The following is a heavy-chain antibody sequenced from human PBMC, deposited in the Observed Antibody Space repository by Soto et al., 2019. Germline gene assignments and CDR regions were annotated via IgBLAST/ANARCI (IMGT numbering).Heavy chain of an antibody. V-gene: IGHV3-33*01. D-gene: IGHD6-19*01. J-gene: IGHJ6*02. CDR3: ARDHATGLDRAVAGSFYHYYGMDV. CDR1: GFTLSSYG. CDR2: IWYDGSDK. Sequence: QVQLVESGGGVVQPGRSLRLSCAASGFTLSSYGMHWVRQAPGKGLEWVAVIWYDGSDKYYADSVKGRFTISRDISKNTLFLQMSSLRAEDTAVYYCARDHATGLDRAVAGSFYHYYGMDVWGQGATLTVSS.